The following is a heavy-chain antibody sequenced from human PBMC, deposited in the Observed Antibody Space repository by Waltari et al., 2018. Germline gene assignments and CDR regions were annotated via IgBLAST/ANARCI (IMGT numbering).Heavy chain of an antibody. V-gene: IGHV1-46*01. J-gene: IGHJ4*02. CDR2: INPSGGST. Sequence: QVQLVQSGAEVKKPGASVKVSCKASGYTFTSYYMHWVRQAPGQGLEWMGIINPSGGSTSYAQKFQGRVTMTRDTSTSTVYMELSSLRSEDTAVYYCARGWLHYDFWSGSGDYWGQGTLVTVSS. D-gene: IGHD3-3*01. CDR1: GYTFTSYY. CDR3: ARGWLHYDFWSGSGDY.